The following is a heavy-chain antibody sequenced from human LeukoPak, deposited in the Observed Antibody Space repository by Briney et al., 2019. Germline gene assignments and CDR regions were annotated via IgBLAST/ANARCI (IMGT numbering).Heavy chain of an antibody. J-gene: IGHJ5*02. D-gene: IGHD5-12*01. Sequence: GGSLRLSCAASGFTFSSYGMHWVRQAPGKGLEWVAFIRYDGSNKYYADSVKGRFTISRDNSRNTLYLQMNSLRAEDTAVYYCAKSGYDFGGWFDPWGQGTLVTVSS. CDR3: AKSGYDFGGWFDP. V-gene: IGHV3-30*02. CDR2: IRYDGSNK. CDR1: GFTFSSYG.